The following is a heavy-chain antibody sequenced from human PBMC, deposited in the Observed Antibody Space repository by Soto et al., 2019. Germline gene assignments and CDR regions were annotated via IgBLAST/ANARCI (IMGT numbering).Heavy chain of an antibody. CDR3: ARDNIQGSGWFTDY. CDR1: GYSISSGYY. Sequence: PSETLSLTCAVSGYSISSGYYWGWIRQPPGKGLEWIGSIYHSGSTYYNPSLKSRVTISVDTSKNQFSLKLSSVTAADTAVYYCARDNIQGSGWFTDYWGRGTLVTVS. J-gene: IGHJ4*02. V-gene: IGHV4-38-2*02. D-gene: IGHD6-19*01. CDR2: IYHSGST.